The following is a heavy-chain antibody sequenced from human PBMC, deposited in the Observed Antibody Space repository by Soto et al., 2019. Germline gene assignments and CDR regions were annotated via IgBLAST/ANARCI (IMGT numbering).Heavy chain of an antibody. CDR1: GFTFSSYS. V-gene: IGHV3-48*02. D-gene: IGHD3-22*01. Sequence: GGSLRLSCAASGFTFSSYSMNWVRQAPGKGLEWVSYISSSSSTIYYADSVKGRFTISRDNAKNSLYLQMNSLRDEDTAVYYCARQPYYYDSSGYSGYFDYWGQGTLVTVSS. J-gene: IGHJ4*02. CDR2: ISSSSSTI. CDR3: ARQPYYYDSSGYSGYFDY.